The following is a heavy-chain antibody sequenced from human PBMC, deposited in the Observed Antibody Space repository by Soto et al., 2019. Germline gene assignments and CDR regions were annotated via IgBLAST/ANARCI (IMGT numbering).Heavy chain of an antibody. D-gene: IGHD3-10*01. CDR1: GDSISSFY. CDR2: IYYSGST. J-gene: IGHJ4*02. CDR3: ARDARRGVIDY. Sequence: PSETLSLTCTVSGDSISSFYWSWIRQPPGKGLEWIGYIYYSGSTNYNPSLKSRVTMSVDTSKNQFSLKLSSVTAADTAVYYCARDARRGVIDYWGQGTLVTVSS. V-gene: IGHV4-59*01.